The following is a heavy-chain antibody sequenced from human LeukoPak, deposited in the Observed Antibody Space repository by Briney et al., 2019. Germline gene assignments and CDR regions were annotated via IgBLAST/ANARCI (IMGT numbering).Heavy chain of an antibody. CDR2: ISYDGSNK. CDR1: GFTFSSYA. Sequence: GRSLRLSCAASGFTFSSYAMHWVRQAPGKGLEWVAVISYDGSNKYYADSVKGRFTISRDNAKNSLYLQMNSLRAEDTALYYCTSTGILGATTGVGLFDYWGQGTLVTVSS. D-gene: IGHD1-26*01. CDR3: TSTGILGATTGVGLFDY. J-gene: IGHJ4*02. V-gene: IGHV3-30*04.